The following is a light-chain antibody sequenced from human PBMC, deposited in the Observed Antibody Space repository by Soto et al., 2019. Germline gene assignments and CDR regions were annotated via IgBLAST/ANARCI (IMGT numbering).Light chain of an antibody. J-gene: IGKJ5*01. CDR1: QSVSSS. CDR2: DAS. CDR3: QQRSDWIT. Sequence: EIVLTQSPATLSLSPGERATLSCRASQSVSSSLAWYQQQPGQAPRLLLYDASNRATGIPARFSGSGSGTDFTLTISSLEPEDFAVYYCQQRSDWITFGQGTRLEIK. V-gene: IGKV3-11*01.